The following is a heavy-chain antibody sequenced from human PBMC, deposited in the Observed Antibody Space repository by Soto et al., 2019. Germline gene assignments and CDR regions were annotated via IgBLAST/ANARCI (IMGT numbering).Heavy chain of an antibody. Sequence: QVQLQESGPGLVKPSQTLSLTCTVSGGSISSGGYYWSWIRQHPGKGLEWIGYIYYSGSTYYNPSLKSRVTISVDTSKNQCSLKLRSVTAADTAVYYCARGLGSGSHCDAFDIWGQGTMVTVSS. CDR3: ARGLGSGSHCDAFDI. D-gene: IGHD3-10*01. V-gene: IGHV4-31*03. CDR1: GGSISSGGYY. CDR2: IYYSGST. J-gene: IGHJ3*02.